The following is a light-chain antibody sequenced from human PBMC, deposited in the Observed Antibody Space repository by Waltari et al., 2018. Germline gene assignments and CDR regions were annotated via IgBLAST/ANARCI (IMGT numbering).Light chain of an antibody. CDR2: GAS. Sequence: EIVLTQSPGPLPLSPGKRATLSCRASQSINSSYLAWYQQKPGQAPRLLIYGASSRATGIPDRFSGSGSGTDFSLIISRLEPEDFAVYYCQHYGSASMYTFGQGTKLEIK. CDR3: QHYGSASMYT. J-gene: IGKJ2*01. CDR1: QSINSSY. V-gene: IGKV3-20*01.